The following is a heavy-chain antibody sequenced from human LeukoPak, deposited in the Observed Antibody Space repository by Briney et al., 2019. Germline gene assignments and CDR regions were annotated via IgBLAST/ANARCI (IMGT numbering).Heavy chain of an antibody. J-gene: IGHJ4*02. D-gene: IGHD3-16*01. CDR1: GFTFSSYG. CDR3: AKEGDGGYYFDY. V-gene: IGHV3-30*02. CDR2: IRYDGSNK. Sequence: GGSLRLSCAASGFTFSSYGMHWVRQAPGKGLEWVAFIRYDGSNKYYADSVKGRFTISRDNSKNTLYLQMNSLRAEDTAVYYCAKEGDGGYYFDYWGQGTLVTVSS.